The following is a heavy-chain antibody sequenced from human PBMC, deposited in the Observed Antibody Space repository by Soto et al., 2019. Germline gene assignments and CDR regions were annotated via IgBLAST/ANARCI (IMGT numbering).Heavy chain of an antibody. CDR3: GKVSTYYYDSTFDF. D-gene: IGHD3-22*01. Sequence: GGSLRLSCAASGFTFSSYGMHWVRQAPGKGLEWVAIISYDGNYKHHADSVKGRITISRDNSKNTLYLQMNSLRAEDTAVYYCGKVSTYYYDSTFDFWGQGTLVTVS. V-gene: IGHV3-30*18. J-gene: IGHJ4*02. CDR1: GFTFSSYG. CDR2: ISYDGNYK.